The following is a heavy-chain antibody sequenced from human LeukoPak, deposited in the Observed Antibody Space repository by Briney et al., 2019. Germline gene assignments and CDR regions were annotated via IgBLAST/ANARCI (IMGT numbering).Heavy chain of an antibody. CDR3: ARDRPHVLRYFDWLLSYDY. D-gene: IGHD3-9*01. Sequence: GGSLRLSCAASGFTFSDYYMSWIRQAPGKGLEWVSYISSSGSTIYYADSVKGRFTISRDNAKNSLYLQMNSLRAEDTAVYYCARDRPHVLRYFDWLLSYDYWGQGTLATVSS. J-gene: IGHJ4*02. CDR1: GFTFSDYY. V-gene: IGHV3-11*01. CDR2: ISSSGSTI.